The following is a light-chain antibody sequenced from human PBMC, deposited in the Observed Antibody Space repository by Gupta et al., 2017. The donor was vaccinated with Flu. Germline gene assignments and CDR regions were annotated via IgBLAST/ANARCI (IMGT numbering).Light chain of an antibody. V-gene: IGKV1-39*01. J-gene: IGKJ1*01. CDR2: AAA. Sequence: DIQMTQSPSSLSASVGDRVTISCRASQTITRFLNWYQKRPGMAPQLLIYAAARLQSGVPSRFSGSGSETXFTLTIXRRQPEDSATYYCQHKHKTPWTFGXGTKVEIK. CDR1: QTITRF. CDR3: QHKHKTPWT.